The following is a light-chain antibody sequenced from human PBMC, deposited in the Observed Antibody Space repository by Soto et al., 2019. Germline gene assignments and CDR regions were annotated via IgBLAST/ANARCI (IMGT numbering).Light chain of an antibody. Sequence: QSVLTQPPSASGTPGQRVTISCSGSSSNIGSNAVNWYQQFPGTAPKLLIYTDNQRPSGVPDRFSGSTSGTSASLAISGLQYEDEADYFCAAWDGSLNAYVFGTGTKLTVL. J-gene: IGLJ1*01. V-gene: IGLV1-44*01. CDR1: SSNIGSNA. CDR3: AAWDGSLNAYV. CDR2: TDN.